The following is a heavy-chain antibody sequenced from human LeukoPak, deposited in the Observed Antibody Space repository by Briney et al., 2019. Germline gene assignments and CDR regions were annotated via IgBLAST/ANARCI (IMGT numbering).Heavy chain of an antibody. Sequence: GGSLRLSCAASGFTFSSYEMNWVRQAPGKGLEWVSYISSSGGSTYYADSVKGRFTISRDNSKNTLYLQMNSLRAEDTAVYYCAKDTAAAGTFDYWGQGTLVTVSS. CDR2: ISSSGGST. V-gene: IGHV3-23*01. CDR1: GFTFSSYE. D-gene: IGHD6-13*01. J-gene: IGHJ4*02. CDR3: AKDTAAAGTFDY.